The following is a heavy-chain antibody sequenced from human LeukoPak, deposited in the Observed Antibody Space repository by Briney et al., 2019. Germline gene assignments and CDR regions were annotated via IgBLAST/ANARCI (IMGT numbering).Heavy chain of an antibody. J-gene: IGHJ4*02. CDR3: ARAVGDYTFDY. Sequence: PSETLSLTCTVSGGSIRSYYCGWFRQPPGKGLEWIADISNTGSTKYNPSLRSRVTISVDTSKNQFSLKLSSVTAADTAVYYCARAVGDYTFDYWGQGALVTVSS. V-gene: IGHV4-59*01. CDR1: GGSIRSYY. CDR2: ISNTGST. D-gene: IGHD4-17*01.